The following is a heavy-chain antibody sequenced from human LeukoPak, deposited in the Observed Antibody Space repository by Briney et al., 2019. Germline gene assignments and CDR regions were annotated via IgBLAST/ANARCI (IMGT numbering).Heavy chain of an antibody. V-gene: IGHV1-46*01. J-gene: IGHJ4*02. CDR2: INPSGGST. CDR1: GHTFTSYY. Sequence: GASVKVSCKASGHTFTSYYMHWVRQAPGQGLEWMGIINPSGGSTSYAQKFQGRVTMTRDTSTSTVYMELSSLRSEDTAVYYCARVDRGGYDFWSGYYSNTPFDYWGQGTLVTVSS. CDR3: ARVDRGGYDFWSGYYSNTPFDY. D-gene: IGHD3-3*01.